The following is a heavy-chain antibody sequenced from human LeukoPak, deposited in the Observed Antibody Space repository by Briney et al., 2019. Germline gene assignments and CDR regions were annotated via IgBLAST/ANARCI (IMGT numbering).Heavy chain of an antibody. V-gene: IGHV3-7*01. CDR2: IKQDGSEK. D-gene: IGHD3-3*01. CDR3: ARSITIFGVATDY. J-gene: IGHJ4*02. Sequence: PGGSLRLSCAASGFTFSSYWMSWVRQAPGQGLEWVANIKQDGSEKYYVDSVKGRFTISRDNAKNSLYLQMNSLRAEDTAVYYCARSITIFGVATDYWGQGTLVTVSS. CDR1: GFTFSSYW.